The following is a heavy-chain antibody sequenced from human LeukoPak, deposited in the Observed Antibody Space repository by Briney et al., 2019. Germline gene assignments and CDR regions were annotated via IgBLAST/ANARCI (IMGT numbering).Heavy chain of an antibody. J-gene: IGHJ4*02. CDR3: AKDFHSSSWPYYFDY. Sequence: GGSLRLSCAASGFTVSSNYMSWVRQAPGKGLEWVSVIYSGGSTYYADSVRGRFTISRDNSKNTLYLEMNSLRAEDTAVYYCAKDFHSSSWPYYFDYWGQGTLVTVSS. D-gene: IGHD6-13*01. CDR2: IYSGGST. CDR1: GFTVSSNY. V-gene: IGHV3-53*05.